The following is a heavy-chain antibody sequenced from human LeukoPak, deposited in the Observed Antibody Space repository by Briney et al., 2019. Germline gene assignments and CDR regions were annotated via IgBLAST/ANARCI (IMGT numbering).Heavy chain of an antibody. J-gene: IGHJ4*02. CDR3: ARVYDVLTGGFDH. CDR2: ISSSTISI. D-gene: IGHD3-9*01. V-gene: IGHV3-21*01. CDR1: GFTFRRYD. Sequence: PGGSLRLSCASSGFTFRRYDMNWVRQAPGKGLEWVSFISSSTISIHYADSVQGRFTISRDNARNILYLQMNSLRAEDTAVYYCARVYDVLTGGFDHWGQGALVTVSS.